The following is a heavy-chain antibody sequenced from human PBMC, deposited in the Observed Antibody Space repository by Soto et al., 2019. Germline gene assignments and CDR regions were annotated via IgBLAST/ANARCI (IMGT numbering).Heavy chain of an antibody. J-gene: IGHJ6*02. D-gene: IGHD3-3*01. CDR3: AMEWLLSHYYYSGMDV. Sequence: ASVKVSCKASGYTFTSYAMHWVRQAPGQRLEWMGWINAGNGNTKYSQKFQGRVTITRDTSASTAYMELSSLRSEDTAVYYCAMEWLLSHYYYSGMDVWGQGTTVTVSS. V-gene: IGHV1-3*01. CDR2: INAGNGNT. CDR1: GYTFTSYA.